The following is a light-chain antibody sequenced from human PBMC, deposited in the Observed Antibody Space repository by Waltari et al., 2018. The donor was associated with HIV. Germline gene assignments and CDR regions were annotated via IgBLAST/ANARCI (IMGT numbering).Light chain of an antibody. CDR1: HLGRRS. Sequence: YVLTQAPSESVAPGQTARISCGGDHLGRRSVHWYQQKPGQAPALVIYHDSERPSGIPERFSGSNSGNTATLTISGVEAGDEAHYYCQVWDSPSEQILFGGGTRLTVL. CDR2: HDS. J-gene: IGLJ2*01. CDR3: QVWDSPSEQIL. V-gene: IGLV3-21*02.